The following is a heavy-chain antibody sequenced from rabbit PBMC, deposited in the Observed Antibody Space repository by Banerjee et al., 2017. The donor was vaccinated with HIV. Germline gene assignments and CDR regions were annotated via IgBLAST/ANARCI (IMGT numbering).Heavy chain of an antibody. CDR2: ISTGGSA. J-gene: IGHJ4*01. CDR1: GFSFSSTYY. CDR3: VRGDYGDW. D-gene: IGHD2-1*01. V-gene: IGHV1S40*01. Sequence: QSLEESGGDLVKPGASLTLTCTVSGFSFSSTYYMCWVRQAPGKGLEYIGWISTGGSAYYASWVNGRFTISKTSTTLYLQLNSLTAADTATYFCVRGDYGDWWGPGTLVTVS.